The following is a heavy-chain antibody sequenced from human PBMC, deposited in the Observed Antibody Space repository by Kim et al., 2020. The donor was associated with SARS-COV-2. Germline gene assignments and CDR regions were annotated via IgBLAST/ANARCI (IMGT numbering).Heavy chain of an antibody. CDR2: IDPSDSYT. J-gene: IGHJ6*02. CDR3: ARHPTVTSDYYYYYGMDV. D-gene: IGHD4-17*01. CDR1: GYSFTSYW. V-gene: IGHV5-10-1*01. Sequence: GESLKISCKGSGYSFTSYWISWVRQMPGKGLEWMGRIDPSDSYTNYSPSFQGHVTISADKSISTAYLQWSSLKASDTAMYYCARHPTVTSDYYYYYGMDVWGQGTTVTVSS.